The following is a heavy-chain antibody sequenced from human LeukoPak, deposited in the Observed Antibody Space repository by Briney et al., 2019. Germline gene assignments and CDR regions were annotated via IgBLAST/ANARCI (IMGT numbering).Heavy chain of an antibody. CDR3: ARDYYVSGRLGYVDY. Sequence: GGSLRLSCAVSGFTFSSNWINWVRQAPGRGLEWVASIKLDGEKYYVDSVKGRFTISRDNAKNSLYLQMSSLRVEDTAVYYCARDYYVSGRLGYVDYWGQGALVTVSS. CDR1: GFTFSSNW. D-gene: IGHD3-10*01. V-gene: IGHV3-7*05. J-gene: IGHJ4*02. CDR2: IKLDGEK.